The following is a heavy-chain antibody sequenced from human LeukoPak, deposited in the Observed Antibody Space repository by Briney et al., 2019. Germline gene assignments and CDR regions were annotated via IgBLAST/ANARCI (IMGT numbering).Heavy chain of an antibody. Sequence: GESLKISCKGSGYRITSYWIGWVRQMPGKGLEWMGIIYPGDSDTRYSPSFQGQVTISADKSISTAYLQWSSLKASDTAMYYCARDYYDSSGYYSNWGQGTLVTVSS. CDR1: GYRITSYW. J-gene: IGHJ4*02. CDR2: IYPGDSDT. V-gene: IGHV5-51*01. D-gene: IGHD3-22*01. CDR3: ARDYYDSSGYYSN.